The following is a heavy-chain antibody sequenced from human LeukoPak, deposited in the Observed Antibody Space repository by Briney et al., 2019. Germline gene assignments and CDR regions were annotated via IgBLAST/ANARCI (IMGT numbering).Heavy chain of an antibody. J-gene: IGHJ3*02. CDR3: ARHTTIFGVAIIDI. Sequence: GGPVKVSCKASGYTFTSYGISWVRQAPGQGLEWMGWMHPNSGGTNYAQKFQGRVTMTRDTSISTAYMDLSSLRSGDTAVYYCARHTTIFGVAIIDIWGQGTMVTVSS. V-gene: IGHV1-2*02. D-gene: IGHD3-3*01. CDR1: GYTFTSYG. CDR2: MHPNSGGT.